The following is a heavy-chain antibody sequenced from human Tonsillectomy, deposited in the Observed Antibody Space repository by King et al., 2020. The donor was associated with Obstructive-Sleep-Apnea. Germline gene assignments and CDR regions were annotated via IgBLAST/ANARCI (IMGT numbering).Heavy chain of an antibody. D-gene: IGHD6-6*01. CDR3: AKDDSSAFLSGHGMAV. Sequence: VQLVESGGGVVQPGRSLRLSCAASGFTFSTYGMHWVRQAPGRGLEWVTFIRYDGSNTYYTDSGKGRFTISRYNSKNTLYLQMNSLRAEDTAVYYCAKDDSSAFLSGHGMAVWGQGTTVTVSS. CDR1: GFTFSTYG. CDR2: IRYDGSNT. J-gene: IGHJ6*02. V-gene: IGHV3-30*02.